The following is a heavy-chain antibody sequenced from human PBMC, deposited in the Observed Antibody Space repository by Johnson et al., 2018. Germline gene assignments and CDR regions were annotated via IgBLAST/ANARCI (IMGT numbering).Heavy chain of an antibody. Sequence: WVRQAPGEGLEWVSSVSSSSSYIYYADSVKGRFTISRDNAKNTLYLQINSLRAEDTAVYYCARDHVDAFDIWGQGTMVTVSS. J-gene: IGHJ3*02. V-gene: IGHV3-21*01. CDR3: ARDHVDAFDI. CDR2: VSSSSSYI.